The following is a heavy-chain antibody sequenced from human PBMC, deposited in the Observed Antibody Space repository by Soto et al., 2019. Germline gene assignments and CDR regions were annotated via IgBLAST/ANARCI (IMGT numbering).Heavy chain of an antibody. D-gene: IGHD3-22*01. J-gene: IGHJ4*02. V-gene: IGHV4-39*01. CDR1: GGSISSSSYY. CDR3: ARQGVGITMIARLSYFDY. CDR2: IYYSGST. Sequence: QLQLQESGPGLVKPSETLSLTCTVSGGSISSSSYYWGWIRQPPGKGLEWIGSIYYSGSTYYNPSLMSRVTISVDTSKNQLSLKLSSVTAADTAVYYCARQGVGITMIARLSYFDYWGQGTLVTVSS.